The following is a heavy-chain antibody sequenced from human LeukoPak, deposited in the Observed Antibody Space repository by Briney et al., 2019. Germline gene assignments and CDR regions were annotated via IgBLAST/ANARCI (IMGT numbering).Heavy chain of an antibody. CDR3: ARAVTAVTKFGLDY. V-gene: IGHV3-23*01. CDR1: GFTFSSYG. D-gene: IGHD4-17*01. CDR2: ISGSGGST. Sequence: GGTLRLSCAASGFTFSSYGMSWVRQAPGKGLEWVSAISGSGGSTYYADSVKGRFTISRDNAKNTMYLQMNSLRAEDTAVYYCARAVTAVTKFGLDYWGQGTLVTVSS. J-gene: IGHJ4*02.